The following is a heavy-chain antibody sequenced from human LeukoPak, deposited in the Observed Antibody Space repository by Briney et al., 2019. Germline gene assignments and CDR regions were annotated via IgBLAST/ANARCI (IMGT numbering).Heavy chain of an antibody. D-gene: IGHD7-27*01. CDR1: GLPFSSYA. CDR3: AKTYWGSVYDY. CDR2: INASGGTP. V-gene: IGHV3-23*01. Sequence: GGSLSLSCAASGLPFSSYAMTWVRQAPGKGPEWVSDINASGGTPYYADSVKGRFTISRDNSKNTLYLHMNSLRPGDTATYYCAKTYWGSVYDYWGPGTVVTVSS. J-gene: IGHJ4*02.